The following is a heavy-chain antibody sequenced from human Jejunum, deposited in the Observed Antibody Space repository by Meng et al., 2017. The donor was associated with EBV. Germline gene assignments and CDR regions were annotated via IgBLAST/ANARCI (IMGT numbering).Heavy chain of an antibody. CDR1: GGCVRSSTYY. CDR3: VERGGGGR. CDR2: IHYSGST. J-gene: IGHJ4*02. Sequence: QLQLQESGPGLVKPSXXLSLTCTVSGGCVRSSTYYWGWIRQPPGKGLEWIGNIHYSGSTYYEPSLKSRVTISVDTSKNQFSLKLTSVTAADTAVYYCVERGGGGRWGQGTLVTVSS. D-gene: IGHD1-1*01. V-gene: IGHV4-39*07.